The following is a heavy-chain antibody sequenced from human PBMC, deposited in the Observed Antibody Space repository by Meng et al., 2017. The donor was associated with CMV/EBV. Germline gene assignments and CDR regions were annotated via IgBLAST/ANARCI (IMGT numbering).Heavy chain of an antibody. CDR1: GGSFSGYY. CDR3: ARGSDGYSSGWYRY. Sequence: LRLSCAVDGGSFSGYYWSWIRQPPGKGLEWIGEINHSGSTNYNPSLKSRVTISVDTSKNQFSLKLSSVTAADTAVYYCARGSDGYSSGWYRYWGQGTLVTVSS. J-gene: IGHJ4*02. V-gene: IGHV4-34*01. D-gene: IGHD6-19*01. CDR2: INHSGST.